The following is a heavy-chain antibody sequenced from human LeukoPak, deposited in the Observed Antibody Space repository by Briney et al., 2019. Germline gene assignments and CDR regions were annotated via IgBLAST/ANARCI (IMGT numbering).Heavy chain of an antibody. CDR3: ARNNGMDV. V-gene: IGHV3-7*03. J-gene: IGHJ6*02. CDR1: GFTLSNHW. CDR2: VNRDGSAT. Sequence: GGALRLSCAASGFTLSNHWMTWVRQVPGRGPEWVANVNRDGSATYYLDSVKGRFTISKDNDKNSLYLQMNSLRAEATALYHCARNNGMDVWGQGTTVIVSS.